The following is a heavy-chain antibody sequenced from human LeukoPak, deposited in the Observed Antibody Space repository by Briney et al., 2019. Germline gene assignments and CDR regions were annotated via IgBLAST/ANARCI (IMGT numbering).Heavy chain of an antibody. D-gene: IGHD6-13*01. J-gene: IGHJ4*02. CDR3: AKAHSSSWYYFGD. V-gene: IGHV3-23*01. CDR1: GFTFSIYA. Sequence: GGSLRLSCAASGFTFSIYAMSWVRQAPGMGLEWVSAISGAGYSTHYADSVEGRFTISRDNSKNTVYMQLNSLRAEDTALYYCAKAHSSSWYYFGDWGQGALVTVSS. CDR2: ISGAGYST.